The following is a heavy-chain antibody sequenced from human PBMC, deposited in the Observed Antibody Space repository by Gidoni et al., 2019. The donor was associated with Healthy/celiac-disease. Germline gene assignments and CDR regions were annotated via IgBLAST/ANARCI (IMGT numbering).Heavy chain of an antibody. Sequence: QVQLQESGPGLVKPSETLSLTCTVSGCSIISYYWSWIRQPPGKGLEWIGYIYYSGSTNYNPSLKSRVTISVDTSKNQFSLKLSSVTAADTAVYYCARLKDANWGGSNYYGMDVWGQGTTVTVSS. CDR2: IYYSGST. CDR3: ARLKDANWGGSNYYGMDV. J-gene: IGHJ6*02. D-gene: IGHD7-27*01. CDR1: GCSIISYY. V-gene: IGHV4-59*08.